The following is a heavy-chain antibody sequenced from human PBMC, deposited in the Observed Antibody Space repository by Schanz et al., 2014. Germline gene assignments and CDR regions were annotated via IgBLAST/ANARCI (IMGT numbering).Heavy chain of an antibody. CDR3: ARAQWVIRVYYGVDV. Sequence: EVQLLESGGGLVQPGGSLRLSCAASGFTFSNYGMSWVRQAPGQGLEWVSAINGSGGSTYYADSVKGRFTISRDNSKDTVYQQTNSLRSDDAAVYYCARAQWVIRVYYGVDVWGQGTTVTVSS. D-gene: IGHD3-22*01. CDR2: INGSGGST. V-gene: IGHV3-23*01. J-gene: IGHJ6*02. CDR1: GFTFSNYG.